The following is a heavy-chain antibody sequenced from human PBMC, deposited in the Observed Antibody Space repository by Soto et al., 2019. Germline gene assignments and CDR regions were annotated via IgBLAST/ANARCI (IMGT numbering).Heavy chain of an antibody. V-gene: IGHV5-51*01. CDR3: ARRLYYYYKSCHYVGWFDP. CDR1: GYNFADYW. D-gene: IGHD3-10*01. CDR2: VHPGDSDT. Sequence: PGESLKISCKGFGYNFADYWIAWVRLMPGKGLEWMGIVHPGDSDTRYNPSFQGQVTISADKSINTAYLQWSSLKASDSAMYYCARRLYYYYKSCHYVGWFDPWGHGTLVTVSS. J-gene: IGHJ5*02.